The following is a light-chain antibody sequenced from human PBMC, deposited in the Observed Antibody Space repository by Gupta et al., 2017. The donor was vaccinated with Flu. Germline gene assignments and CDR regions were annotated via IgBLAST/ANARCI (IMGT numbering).Light chain of an antibody. CDR3: RQALQTPYI. Sequence: DIALTQSPLSLPVTPGEPASISCRSSQSLLHSNGYNYLDWYLQKPGQSPQLLIYLGSNRASGVPDRFSGSGSGTDFTLKISRVEAEDVGVYYCRQALQTPYIFGQGTKMDIK. CDR1: QSLLHSNGYNY. J-gene: IGKJ2*01. CDR2: LGS. V-gene: IGKV2-28*01.